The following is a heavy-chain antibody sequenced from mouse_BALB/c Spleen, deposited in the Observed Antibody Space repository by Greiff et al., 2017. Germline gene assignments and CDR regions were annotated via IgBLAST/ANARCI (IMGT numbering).Heavy chain of an antibody. Sequence: VQLHQSGAELVKPGASVKLSCKASGYTFTSYYMYWVKQRPGQGLEWIGEINPSNGGTNFNEKFKSKATLTVDKSSSTAYMQLSSLTSEDSAVYYCTRNNWDLFDYWGQGTTLTVSS. CDR1: GYTFTSYY. V-gene: IGHV1S81*02. CDR2: INPSNGGT. J-gene: IGHJ2*01. D-gene: IGHD4-1*01. CDR3: TRNNWDLFDY.